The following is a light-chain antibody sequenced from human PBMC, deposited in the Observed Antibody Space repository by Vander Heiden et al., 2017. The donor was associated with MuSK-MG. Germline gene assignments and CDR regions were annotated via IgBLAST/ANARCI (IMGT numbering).Light chain of an antibody. Sequence: AIRMTQSPSSFSASTGDRVTITCRASQDVSSYLAWYQQKPGKAPKLLIYAASTLQSGVPSRFSGSGSGTDFTLTISCLQSEDFATYYCQQDDDYTYTFGQGTNVEI. V-gene: IGKV1-8*01. CDR3: QQDDDYTYT. CDR1: QDVSSY. CDR2: AAS. J-gene: IGKJ2*01.